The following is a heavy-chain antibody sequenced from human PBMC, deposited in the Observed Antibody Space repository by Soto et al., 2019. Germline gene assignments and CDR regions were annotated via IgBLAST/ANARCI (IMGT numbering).Heavy chain of an antibody. CDR2: ISGSGGNT. CDR1: EFTFSNYA. CDR3: AKSMTLLWFGELGP. D-gene: IGHD3-10*01. J-gene: IGHJ6*02. V-gene: IGHV3-23*01. Sequence: EVQLLESGGGLVQPGGSLRLSCAASEFTFSNYAMTWVRQAPGKGLEWVSGISGSGGNTNYAASVKGRFTISRDNSKNTLYLQMNTLRAEDTAVYYCAKSMTLLWFGELGPWGQGTTVTVSS.